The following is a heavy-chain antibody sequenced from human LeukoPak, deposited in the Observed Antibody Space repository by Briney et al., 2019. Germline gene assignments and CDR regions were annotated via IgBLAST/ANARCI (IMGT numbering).Heavy chain of an antibody. CDR2: IHSRGGT. CDR3: ARDPPGIAASGTYY. CDR1: GFSVSNNY. V-gene: IGHV3-53*01. Sequence: PGGSLRLSCAVSGFSVSNNYMNWVRQAPGKGLEWGSLIHSRGGTPYADSVKGRFTISRDSSKNTLFLQMNSLRVEDTAVYYCARDPPGIAASGTYYWGQGTLVTVSS. J-gene: IGHJ4*02. D-gene: IGHD6-13*01.